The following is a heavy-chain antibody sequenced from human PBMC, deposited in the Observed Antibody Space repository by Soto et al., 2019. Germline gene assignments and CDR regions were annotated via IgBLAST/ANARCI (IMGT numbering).Heavy chain of an antibody. CDR1: GFTFSSYS. CDR3: ATLGMTYYYDSSGYPVEYYFDY. Sequence: GGSLRLSCAASGFTFSSYSMNWVRQAPGKGLEWVSSISSSSSYIYYADSVKGRFTISRDNAKNSLYLQMNSLRAEDTAVYYCATLGMTYYYDSSGYPVEYYFDYWGQGTLVTVSS. D-gene: IGHD3-22*01. J-gene: IGHJ4*02. CDR2: ISSSSSYI. V-gene: IGHV3-21*01.